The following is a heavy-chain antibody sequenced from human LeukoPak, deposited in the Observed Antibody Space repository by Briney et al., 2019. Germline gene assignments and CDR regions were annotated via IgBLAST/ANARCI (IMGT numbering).Heavy chain of an antibody. Sequence: SGTLSLTCAVSGGSISNSNWWTWVRQSPGKGLEWIGEIYHSGSTNYNPSLKSRVTISVDKSQNQFSLSLSSVTAADTAVYYCARETGQRLMIVVAPLTFDIWGQGTMVTVSS. V-gene: IGHV4-4*02. J-gene: IGHJ3*02. CDR1: GGSISNSNW. D-gene: IGHD3-22*01. CDR3: ARETGQRLMIVVAPLTFDI. CDR2: IYHSGST.